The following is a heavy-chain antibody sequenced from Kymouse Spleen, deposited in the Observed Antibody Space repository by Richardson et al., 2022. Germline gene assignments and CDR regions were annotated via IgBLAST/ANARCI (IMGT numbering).Heavy chain of an antibody. CDR3: ARQGTTVTPFDY. J-gene: IGHJ4*02. Sequence: QLQLQESGPGLVKPSETLSLTCTVSGGSISSSSYYWGWIRQPPGKGLEWIGSIYYSGSTYYNPSLKSRVTISVDTSKNQFSLKLSSVTAADTAVYYCARQGTTVTPFDYWGQGTLVTVSS. V-gene: IGHV4-39*01. D-gene: IGHD4-11,IGHD4-11*01. CDR2: IYYSGST. CDR1: GGSISSSSYY.